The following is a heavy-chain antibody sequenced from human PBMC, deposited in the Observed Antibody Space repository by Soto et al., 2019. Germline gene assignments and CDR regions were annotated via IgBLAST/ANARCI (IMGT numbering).Heavy chain of an antibody. D-gene: IGHD2-15*01. CDR3: ARDNPRGLGYCSGGSCYRPDAFDI. CDR1: GSCISRGGYY. Sequence: PSETLSLTCPVSGSCISRGGYYWSWIRQHPGKSLEWIGYIYYSGSTYYNPSLKSRVTISVDTSKNQFSLKLSSVTAADTAVYYCARDNPRGLGYCSGGSCYRPDAFDIWGQGTMVTVSS. J-gene: IGHJ3*02. CDR2: IYYSGST. V-gene: IGHV4-31*03.